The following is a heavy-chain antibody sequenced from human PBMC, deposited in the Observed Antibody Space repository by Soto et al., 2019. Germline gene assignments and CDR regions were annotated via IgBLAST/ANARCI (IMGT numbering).Heavy chain of an antibody. CDR2: INHSGST. J-gene: IGHJ6*03. CDR3: ARVLFFGYMDV. CDR1: GGSFSGYY. Sequence: PSETLSITCAVYGGSFSGYYWSWIRQPPGKGLEWIGEINHSGSTNYNPSLKSRVTISVDTSKNQFSLKLSSVTAADTAVYYCARVLFFGYMDVWRKGTTVTVSS. V-gene: IGHV4-34*01. D-gene: IGHD2-15*01.